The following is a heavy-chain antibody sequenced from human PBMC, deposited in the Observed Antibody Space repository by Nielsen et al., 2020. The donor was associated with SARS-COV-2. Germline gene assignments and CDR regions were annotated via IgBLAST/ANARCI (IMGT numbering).Heavy chain of an antibody. Sequence: GESLKISCAASGFTFSSYDMHWVRQATGKGLEWVSAIGTAGDTYYPGSVKGRFTISRENAKNSLYLQMNSLRAGDTAVYYCARGVTMVRGVIRGLDNWFDPWGQGTLVTVSS. CDR1: GFTFSSYD. V-gene: IGHV3-13*04. CDR3: ARGVTMVRGVIRGLDNWFDP. D-gene: IGHD3-10*01. J-gene: IGHJ5*02. CDR2: IGTAGDT.